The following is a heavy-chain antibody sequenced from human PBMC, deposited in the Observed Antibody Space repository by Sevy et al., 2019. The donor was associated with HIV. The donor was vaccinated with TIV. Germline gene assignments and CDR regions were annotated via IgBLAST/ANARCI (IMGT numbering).Heavy chain of an antibody. D-gene: IGHD3-22*01. Sequence: GGSLRLSCAASGFTFNTYAMSWVRQAPGKGLEWVSGISGSAYSTYYADSVKGRFTISRDNSKNTLSLLMNSLRAEDTAVYYCAKESPGYNYDSSGSLDYWGQGTLVTVSS. CDR2: ISGSAYST. CDR1: GFTFNTYA. V-gene: IGHV3-23*01. CDR3: AKESPGYNYDSSGSLDY. J-gene: IGHJ4*02.